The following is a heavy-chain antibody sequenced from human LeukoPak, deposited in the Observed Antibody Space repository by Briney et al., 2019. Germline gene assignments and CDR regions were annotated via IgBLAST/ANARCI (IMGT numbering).Heavy chain of an antibody. CDR3: ARVWGGYCSSTSCLKFDP. CDR2: IYYSGST. D-gene: IGHD2-2*01. CDR1: GGSISSYY. J-gene: IGHJ5*02. V-gene: IGHV4-59*01. Sequence: PSETLSLTCTVSGGSISSYYWSWIRQPPGKGLEWIGYIYYSGSTNYNPSLKSRVTISVDTSKNQFSLKLSSVTAADTAVYCCARVWGGYCSSTSCLKFDPWGQGTLVTISS.